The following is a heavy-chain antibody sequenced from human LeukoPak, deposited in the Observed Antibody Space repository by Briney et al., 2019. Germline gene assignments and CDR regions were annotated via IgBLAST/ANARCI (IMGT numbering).Heavy chain of an antibody. CDR3: TRGYGDDAFDI. D-gene: IGHD4-17*01. CDR1: GGSIGSYY. Sequence: SETLSLTCTVSGGSIGSYYWSWIRQPPGKGLEWIGYIYYSGSTNYNPSLKSRVTISVDTSKNQFSLKLSSVTAADTAVYYCTRGYGDDAFDIWGQGTMVTVSS. CDR2: IYYSGST. V-gene: IGHV4-59*12. J-gene: IGHJ3*02.